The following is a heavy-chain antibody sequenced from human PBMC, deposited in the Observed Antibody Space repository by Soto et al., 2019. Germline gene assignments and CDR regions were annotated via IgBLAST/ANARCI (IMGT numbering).Heavy chain of an antibody. V-gene: IGHV4-39*01. J-gene: IGHJ4*01. CDR3: ARHPATTVTTATLTDY. D-gene: IGHD4-17*01. CDR2: IYYSGST. Sequence: QGKGLEWIGSIYYSGSTYYNPSLKSRVTISVDTSKNQFSLKLSSVTAADTAVYYCARHPATTVTTATLTDYRDHGPPVTAS.